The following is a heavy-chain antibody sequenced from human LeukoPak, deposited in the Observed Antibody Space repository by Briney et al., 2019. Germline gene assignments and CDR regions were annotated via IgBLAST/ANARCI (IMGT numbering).Heavy chain of an antibody. Sequence: SETLSLTCTVSGGSISSYYWSWIRQPPGKGLEWIGYIYYSGSTNYNPSLKSRVTISVDTSKNQFSLKLSSVTAADTAVYYCARDQSYYDSSGPGGWFDPWGQGTLVTVSS. CDR3: ARDQSYYDSSGPGGWFDP. CDR2: IYYSGST. D-gene: IGHD3-22*01. J-gene: IGHJ5*02. V-gene: IGHV4-59*01. CDR1: GGSISSYY.